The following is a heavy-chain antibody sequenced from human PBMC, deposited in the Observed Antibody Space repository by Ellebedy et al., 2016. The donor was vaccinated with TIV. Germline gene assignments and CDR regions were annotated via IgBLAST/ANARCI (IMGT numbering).Heavy chain of an antibody. CDR2: IAGTGGTT. CDR3: AKLPVAYNWNYADDD. J-gene: IGHJ4*02. V-gene: IGHV3-23*01. D-gene: IGHD1-7*01. CDR1: GISLRSYA. Sequence: PGGSLRLSCAASGISLRSYAMSWVRQAPGKGLEWVSTIAGTGGTTYYRESVKCRFTVSRDTSRNTRYLQMSSLRAEDTAVYYCAKLPVAYNWNYADDDWGQGTLVTVSS.